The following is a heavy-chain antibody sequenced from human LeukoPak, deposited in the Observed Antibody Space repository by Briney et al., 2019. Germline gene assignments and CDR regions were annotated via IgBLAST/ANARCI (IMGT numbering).Heavy chain of an antibody. CDR1: GFTFSSYG. Sequence: GGSLRLSCAASGFTFSSYGMHWVRQAPGKGLEWVAFIRYDGSNKYYADSVKGRFTVSRDNSKNTLYLQMNSLRDEDTAVYYCAREGFSYAFTALDIWGQGTMVTVSS. CDR3: AREGFSYAFTALDI. J-gene: IGHJ3*02. CDR2: IRYDGSNK. D-gene: IGHD3-16*01. V-gene: IGHV3-30*02.